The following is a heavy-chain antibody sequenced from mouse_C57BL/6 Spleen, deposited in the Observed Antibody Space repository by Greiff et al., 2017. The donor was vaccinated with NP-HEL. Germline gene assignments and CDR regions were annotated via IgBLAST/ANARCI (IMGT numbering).Heavy chain of an antibody. CDR3: TPHYYYGSSYVSSY. D-gene: IGHD1-1*01. CDR1: GYTFTDYE. Sequence: QVQLQQSGAELVRPGASVTLSCKASGYTFTDYEMHWVKQTPVHGLEWIGAIDPETGGTAYNQKFKGKAILTADKSSSTAYMELRSLTSEDSAVYYCTPHYYYGSSYVSSYWGQGTTLTVSS. V-gene: IGHV1-15*01. CDR2: IDPETGGT. J-gene: IGHJ2*01.